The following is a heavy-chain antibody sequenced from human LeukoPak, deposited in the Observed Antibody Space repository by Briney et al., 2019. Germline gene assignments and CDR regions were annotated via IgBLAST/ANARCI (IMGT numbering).Heavy chain of an antibody. CDR3: ARGLDAAAGLANFDY. Sequence: ASVKVSCKASGYSFSYFGINWVRQAPGQGLEWMGWINCYNGNTNYAQKSEGRLTLTTDTATSSVYMELRNLRSDDTAVYYCARGLDAAAGLANFDYWGQGTLVTVSS. CDR1: GYSFSYFG. CDR2: INCYNGNT. V-gene: IGHV1-18*01. D-gene: IGHD6-25*01. J-gene: IGHJ4*02.